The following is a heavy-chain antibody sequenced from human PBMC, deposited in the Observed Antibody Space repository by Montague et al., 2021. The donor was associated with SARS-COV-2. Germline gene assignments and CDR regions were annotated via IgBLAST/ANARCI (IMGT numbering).Heavy chain of an antibody. CDR1: GGSTSSYY. CDR2: IYYSGST. Sequence: SHTLSLTRTVSGGSTSSYYWSWFRQPPGKGLEWIGYIYYSGSTNYNPSLKSRVTISVDTSKKQFSLKLSSVTAADTAVYYCARAGRVRFLEYGMDVWGQGTTVTVSS. D-gene: IGHD3-3*01. CDR3: ARAGRVRFLEYGMDV. J-gene: IGHJ6*02. V-gene: IGHV4-59*07.